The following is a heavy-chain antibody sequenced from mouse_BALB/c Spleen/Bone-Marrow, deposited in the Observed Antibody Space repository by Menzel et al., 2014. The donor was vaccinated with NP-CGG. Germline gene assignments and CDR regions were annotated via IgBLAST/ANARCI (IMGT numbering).Heavy chain of an antibody. J-gene: IGHJ3*01. Sequence: QVQLKESGAELARPGASVKLSCKASGYTFTSYWMQWVKQRPGQGLEWIGAIYPGDGDTRYTQKFKGKATLTADKSSSTAYMQLSSLASEYSAVYYCARGWDWFAYWGQGTLVTVSA. CDR3: ARGWDWFAY. V-gene: IGHV1-87*01. CDR1: GYTFTSYW. CDR2: IYPGDGDT. D-gene: IGHD4-1*01.